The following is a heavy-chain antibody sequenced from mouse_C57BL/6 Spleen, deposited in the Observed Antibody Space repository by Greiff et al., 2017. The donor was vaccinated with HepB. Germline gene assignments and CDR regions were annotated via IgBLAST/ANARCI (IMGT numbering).Heavy chain of an antibody. Sequence: VQLQQPGAELVMPGASVKLSCKASGYTFTSYWMHWVKQRPGQGLEWIGEIDPSDSYTNYNQKFKGKSTLTVDKSSSTAYMQLSSLTSEDSAVYYCARSGTGLYAMDYWGQGTSVTVSS. D-gene: IGHD2-14*01. J-gene: IGHJ4*01. CDR1: GYTFTSYW. CDR3: ARSGTGLYAMDY. V-gene: IGHV1-69*01. CDR2: IDPSDSYT.